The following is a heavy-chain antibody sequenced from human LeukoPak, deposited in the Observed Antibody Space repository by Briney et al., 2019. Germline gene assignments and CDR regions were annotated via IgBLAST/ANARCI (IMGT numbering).Heavy chain of an antibody. CDR2: ISSDGSTI. V-gene: IGHV3-48*04. CDR1: EFTFSSYS. D-gene: IGHD1-7*01. J-gene: IGHJ6*03. Sequence: GGSLGLSCAASEFTFSSYSKNWVRQAPGKGLEWVSYISSDGSTIYYADSVKGRLTISRDNAKNSLYLQMNSLRAEDTAVYYCARGDNWNSYYYYYMDVWGKGTTVTVSS. CDR3: ARGDNWNSYYYYYMDV.